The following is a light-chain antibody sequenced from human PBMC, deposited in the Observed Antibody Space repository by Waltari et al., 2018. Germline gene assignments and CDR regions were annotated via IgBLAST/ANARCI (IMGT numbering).Light chain of an antibody. CDR3: HQLNSNPPT. CDR2: GAS. Sequence: IQLTQSPSSLSASVGDRVAITCRDSQDIYTYLAWYQQKPGRAPKLLIYGASSLQRGVPSRFSGSGSGTDFTLTINTLQPEDFATYYCHQLNSNPPTFGGGTQVQIK. J-gene: IGKJ4*01. CDR1: QDIYTY. V-gene: IGKV1-9*01.